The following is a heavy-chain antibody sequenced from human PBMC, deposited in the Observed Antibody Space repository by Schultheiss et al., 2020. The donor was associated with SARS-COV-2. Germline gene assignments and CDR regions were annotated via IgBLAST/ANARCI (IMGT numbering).Heavy chain of an antibody. V-gene: IGHV4-61*08. D-gene: IGHD1-26*01. J-gene: IGHJ6*02. CDR1: GGSISSGGYY. CDR3: ARHRERIAGIVGWAYGVDV. CDR2: IYYNGNT. Sequence: SETLSLTCTVSGGSISSGGYYWSWIRQPPEKGLEWIGYIYYNGNTNYNPSLKSRVTISVDTSKNQFSLKLNSVTAADTAVYYCARHRERIAGIVGWAYGVDVWGQGTTVTVSS.